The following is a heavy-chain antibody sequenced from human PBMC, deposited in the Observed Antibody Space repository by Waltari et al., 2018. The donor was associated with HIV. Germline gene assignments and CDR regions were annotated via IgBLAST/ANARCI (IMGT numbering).Heavy chain of an antibody. D-gene: IGHD3-10*01. J-gene: IGHJ5*02. V-gene: IGHV4-39*01. CDR2: IYYRGGT. CDR1: GGSISSSSYY. CDR3: ARQAKYYYGSGMRSNLNWFDP. Sequence: QLQLQESGPGLVKPSETLSLTCTVSGGSISSSSYYWGWIRQPPGKGLEWFGSIYYRGGTYSNPSLKTRVTISVDTSKNQFSLKLSSVTAADTAVYYCARQAKYYYGSGMRSNLNWFDPWGQGTLVTVSS.